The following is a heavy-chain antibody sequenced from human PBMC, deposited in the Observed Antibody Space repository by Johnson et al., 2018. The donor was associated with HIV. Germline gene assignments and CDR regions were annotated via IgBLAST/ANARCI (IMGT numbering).Heavy chain of an antibody. V-gene: IGHV3-23*04. D-gene: IGHD1-14*01. CDR3: ARDITPHKEGDAFDI. Sequence: VQLVESGGGLVQPGGSLRLSCAASGFTFSSYAMSWVRQAPGKGLEWVSAISGSGGSTYYADSVKGRFTISRDNAKNSLYLQMNSLRAEDTAVYYCARDITPHKEGDAFDIWGQGTMVTVSS. J-gene: IGHJ3*02. CDR1: GFTFSSYA. CDR2: ISGSGGST.